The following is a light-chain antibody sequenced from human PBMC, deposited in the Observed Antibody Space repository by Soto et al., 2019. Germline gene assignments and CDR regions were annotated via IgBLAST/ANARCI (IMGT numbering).Light chain of an antibody. V-gene: IGKV3-20*01. CDR2: DAS. Sequence: VCTQSPVTLSLSPGERATLSCRASQTVRNNYLAWYQQKPGQAPRLLIYDASTRATGIPDRFSGSGSGTDFTLTISRLDPEDFAVYYCQQYGTSPRTFGQGTKVDIK. CDR1: QTVRNNY. J-gene: IGKJ1*01. CDR3: QQYGTSPRT.